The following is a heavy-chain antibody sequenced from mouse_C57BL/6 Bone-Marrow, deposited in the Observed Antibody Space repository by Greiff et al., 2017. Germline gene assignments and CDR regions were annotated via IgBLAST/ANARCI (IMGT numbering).Heavy chain of an antibody. D-gene: IGHD1-1*01. J-gene: IGHJ4*01. Sequence: VQLQQSGPELVKPGASVKLSCKASGYTFTSYDINWVKQRPGQGLEWIGWIYPRDGSTKYNEKFKGKATLTVDTSSSTAYMELHSLTSEDSAVYYCARSITTVNYAMDYWGQGTSVTVSS. CDR3: ARSITTVNYAMDY. V-gene: IGHV1-85*01. CDR1: GYTFTSYD. CDR2: IYPRDGST.